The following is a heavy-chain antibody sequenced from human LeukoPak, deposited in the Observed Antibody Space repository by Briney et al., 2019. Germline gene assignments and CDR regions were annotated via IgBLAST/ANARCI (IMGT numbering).Heavy chain of an antibody. V-gene: IGHV6-1*01. J-gene: IGHJ4*02. CDR1: GDSVSSNSAA. CDR3: VRGGFIAAAGLFDS. Sequence: SQTLSLTCAISGDSVSSNSAAWNWIRQSPARGLEWLGRTYYRSKWSSDYAVSVKSRISINSDTSKNQFSLQLNSATPEDTAVYYCVRGGFIAAAGLFDSWGQGTLVTVSS. CDR2: TYYRSKWSS. D-gene: IGHD6-13*01.